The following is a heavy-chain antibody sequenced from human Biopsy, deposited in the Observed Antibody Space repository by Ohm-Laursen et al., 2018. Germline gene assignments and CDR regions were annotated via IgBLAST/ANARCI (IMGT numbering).Heavy chain of an antibody. CDR2: IKWNSGKI. D-gene: IGHD1-26*01. V-gene: IGHV3-9*01. J-gene: IGHJ3*01. CDR3: ARLNSGTYDASDL. Sequence: SLRLSCTASGFTFATYGMSWVRQVPGKGLEWVSGIKWNSGKIDYADSAKGRFTISRDNAQNSLYLHMNSLRAEDTAVYYCARLNSGTYDASDLWGQGTMVIASS. CDR1: GFTFATYG.